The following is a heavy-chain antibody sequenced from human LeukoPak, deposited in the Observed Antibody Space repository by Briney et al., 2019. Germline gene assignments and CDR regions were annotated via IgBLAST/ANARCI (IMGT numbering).Heavy chain of an antibody. J-gene: IGHJ6*02. Sequence: GGSLRLSCAASGLTFRTYWMSWVRQAPGKGLEWVASIKQDGSVKYYVDSLKDRFTISRDNAQYSVYLQMNSLRADDTAVYYCASLGYCSGNNCFYGMDVWGQGTTVTVSS. CDR3: ASLGYCSGNNCFYGMDV. D-gene: IGHD2-15*01. V-gene: IGHV3-7*05. CDR2: IKQDGSVK. CDR1: GLTFRTYW.